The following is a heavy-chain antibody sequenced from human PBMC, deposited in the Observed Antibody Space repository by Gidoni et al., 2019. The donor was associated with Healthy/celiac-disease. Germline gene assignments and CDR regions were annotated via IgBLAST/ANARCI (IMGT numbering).Heavy chain of an antibody. CDR3: ARVEDTAMVTYYYYGMDV. CDR1: GFTFSRYG. Sequence: QVQLVASGGGVVQPGRSLRLSCAASGFTFSRYGMHWVRQAPGKGLEWVAVIWYDGSNKYYADSVKGRFTISRDNSKNTLYLQMNSLRAEDTAVYYCARVEDTAMVTYYYYGMDVWGQGTTVTVSS. CDR2: IWYDGSNK. D-gene: IGHD5-18*01. V-gene: IGHV3-33*01. J-gene: IGHJ6*02.